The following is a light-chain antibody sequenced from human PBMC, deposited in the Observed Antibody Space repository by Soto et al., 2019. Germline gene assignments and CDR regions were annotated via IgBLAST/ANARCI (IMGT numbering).Light chain of an antibody. CDR1: QSVSK. CDR2: GAS. J-gene: IGKJ2*01. V-gene: IGKV3-15*01. Sequence: EIVMTQSPATLSVSPGERATLSCRASQSVSKLAWYQQKPGQAPRLLIYGASTRATGIPARFSGSGSGTEFTLTISSLQSEDFAVYYCQQYNNWLYTFGPGTKLEIK. CDR3: QQYNNWLYT.